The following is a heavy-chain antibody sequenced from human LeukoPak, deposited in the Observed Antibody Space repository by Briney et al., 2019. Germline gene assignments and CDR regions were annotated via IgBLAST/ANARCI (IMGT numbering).Heavy chain of an antibody. D-gene: IGHD6-13*01. Sequence: SETLSLTCTVSGGSISGYYWGWIRQPPGKGLEWIGSIYYSGSTYYNPSLKSRVSISIDTSKNQFSLNLSSVTAADTAVYYCARRAAGTFDYWGQGTLVTVSS. J-gene: IGHJ4*02. CDR1: GGSISGYY. CDR2: IYYSGST. CDR3: ARRAAGTFDY. V-gene: IGHV4-39*01.